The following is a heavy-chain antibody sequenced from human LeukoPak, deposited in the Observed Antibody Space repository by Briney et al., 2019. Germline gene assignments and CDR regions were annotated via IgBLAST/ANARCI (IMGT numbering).Heavy chain of an antibody. CDR1: GYTFTSYG. CDR2: ISAYNGNT. J-gene: IGHJ3*02. Sequence: ASVKVSCKASGYTFTSYGISWVRQAPGQGLEWMGWISAYNGNTNYAQKLQGRVTMTTDTSTSTAYMELRSLRSDDTAVYYCARGNYYDSSGNDAFDIWGQGTMVTVSS. D-gene: IGHD3-22*01. CDR3: ARGNYYDSSGNDAFDI. V-gene: IGHV1-18*01.